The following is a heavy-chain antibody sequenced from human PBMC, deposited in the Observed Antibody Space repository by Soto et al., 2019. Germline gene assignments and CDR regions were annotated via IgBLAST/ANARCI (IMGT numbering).Heavy chain of an antibody. CDR3: AKDYTVAADPSSVILFDY. V-gene: IGHV3-23*01. Sequence: GGSLRLSCAASGFTFNHYAMSWVRQAPGKGLEWVSIIIANGGTFYADSVKGRFTISRDNSKNTVYLQMSSLRVEDTAIYHCAKDYTVAADPSSVILFDYWGQGALVTVSS. D-gene: IGHD2-15*01. CDR1: GFTFNHYA. CDR2: IIANGGT. J-gene: IGHJ4*02.